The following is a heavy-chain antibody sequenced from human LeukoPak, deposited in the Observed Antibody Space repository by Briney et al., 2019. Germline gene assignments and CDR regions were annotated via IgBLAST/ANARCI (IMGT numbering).Heavy chain of an antibody. CDR3: ARLKYGTNSGYFDY. CDR1: GYSFTYYW. Sequence: GGSLRLSCKGSGYSFTYYWITWVRQMPGKGLEWIGGIDPSDSYVNSPSFQGHVTISADKSISTAYLQWSSLKALDTAIYYCARLKYGTNSGYFDYWGQGTLVTVAS. D-gene: IGHD1-1*01. V-gene: IGHV5-10-1*01. J-gene: IGHJ4*02. CDR2: IDPSDSYV.